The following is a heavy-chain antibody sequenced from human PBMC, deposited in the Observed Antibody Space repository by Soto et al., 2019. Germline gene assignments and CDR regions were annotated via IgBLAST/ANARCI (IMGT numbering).Heavy chain of an antibody. CDR2: ISTAGSTI. CDR3: ARSASLDY. Sequence: DVQLVESGGGLVQPGGSLRLSCAASGFTFRSYSMNWVRQAPGRGLEWISYISTAGSTIYYADSVKGRFTISRDNAENSLFLQMNSLRAEDTAVYYCARSASLDYWGQGTLVTVSS. CDR1: GFTFRSYS. J-gene: IGHJ4*02. D-gene: IGHD3-3*01. V-gene: IGHV3-48*01.